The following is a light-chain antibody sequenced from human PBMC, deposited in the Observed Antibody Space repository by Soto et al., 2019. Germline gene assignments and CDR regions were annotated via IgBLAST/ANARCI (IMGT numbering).Light chain of an antibody. CDR2: DAS. V-gene: IGKV3D-20*02. CDR1: QSVSSSY. Sequence: DIVMTQSPATLSVSPGEGATLSCRASQSVSSSYLAWYQQKPGQAPRLLIYDASNRATGIPARFSGSGSGTDFTLTISSLEPEDFAVYYCQQRSNWPPTFGQGTRLEIK. CDR3: QQRSNWPPT. J-gene: IGKJ5*01.